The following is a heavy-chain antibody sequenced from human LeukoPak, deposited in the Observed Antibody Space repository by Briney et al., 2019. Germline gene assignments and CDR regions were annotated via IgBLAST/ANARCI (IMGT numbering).Heavy chain of an antibody. J-gene: IGHJ4*02. CDR2: IFSRSESI. CDR3: ARDFFHSSESRPFDY. CDR1: GFTFGAYT. V-gene: IGHV3-21*06. Sequence: GGSLRLSCAASGFTFGAYTINWVRQAPGKGLEWVSCIFSRSESILYADSVKGRFTISRDNAKNLLYLQMDSLRVEDTAVYYCARDFFHSSESRPFDYWGQGTLVTVSS. D-gene: IGHD3-22*01.